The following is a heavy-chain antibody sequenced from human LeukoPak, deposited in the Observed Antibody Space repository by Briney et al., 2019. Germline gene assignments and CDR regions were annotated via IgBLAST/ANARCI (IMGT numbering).Heavy chain of an antibody. J-gene: IGHJ5*02. CDR1: GGSFSGYY. CDR2: INHSGST. V-gene: IGHV4-34*01. Sequence: PSETLSLTCAVYGGSFSGYYWSWIRQPPGKGLEWIGEINHSGSTNYNPSLKSRVTISVDTSKNQFSLKLSSVTAADTAVYYCARGPGGSYGAWGQGTLVTVSS. CDR3: ARGPGGSYGA. D-gene: IGHD1-26*01.